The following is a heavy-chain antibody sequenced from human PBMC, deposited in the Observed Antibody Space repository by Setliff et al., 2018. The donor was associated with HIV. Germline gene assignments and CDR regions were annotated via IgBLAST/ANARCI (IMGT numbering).Heavy chain of an antibody. V-gene: IGHV3-23*01. J-gene: IGHJ6*02. CDR1: EFTFSTYA. CDR2: IGSNGGST. CDR3: AKDRGPEGAPYSYYGMDV. Sequence: LRLSCAASEFTFSTYAMSWVRQAPGKGLEWVSVIGSNGGSTYYADPVKGRFTVSRDNSKNTLYLQMNSLRAEDTAVYYCAKDRGPEGAPYSYYGMDVWGQGTTVTVSS.